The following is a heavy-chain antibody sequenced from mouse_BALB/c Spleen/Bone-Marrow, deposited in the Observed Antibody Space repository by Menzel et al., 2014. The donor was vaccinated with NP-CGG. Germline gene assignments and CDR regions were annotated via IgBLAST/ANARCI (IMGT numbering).Heavy chain of an antibody. Sequence: QVHVKQSGPELVRPGVSVKISCKGSGYTFTDYPMHWVKQSHAKSLEWIGVISIYSGNTNYNQNFKGKVKMTVDKSSSTVYMELARLASEDSAIYHCARGFLGYFDYWGQGTTLTVSS. CDR3: ARGFLGYFDY. CDR2: ISIYSGNT. V-gene: IGHV1S137*01. J-gene: IGHJ2*01. CDR1: GYTFTDYP.